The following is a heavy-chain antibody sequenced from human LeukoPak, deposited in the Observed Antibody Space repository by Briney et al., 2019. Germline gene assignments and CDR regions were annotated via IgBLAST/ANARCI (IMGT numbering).Heavy chain of an antibody. V-gene: IGHV3-23*01. Sequence: GGSLRLSCVVSGIKLSNYGMSWVRQAPGKGLEWVSGISGSGAGTYYADSVKGRFTISRDNSKNTLYLQMNSLRPEDTAVYYCTKWSGFGDDWGQGTLVTVSS. CDR3: TKWSGFGDD. CDR2: ISGSGAGT. D-gene: IGHD3-10*01. CDR1: GIKLSNYG. J-gene: IGHJ4*02.